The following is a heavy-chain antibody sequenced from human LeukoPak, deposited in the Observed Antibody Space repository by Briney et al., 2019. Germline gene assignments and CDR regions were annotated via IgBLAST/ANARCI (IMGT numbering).Heavy chain of an antibody. CDR1: GGSISNYY. CDR2: IYYSGST. V-gene: IGHV4-59*08. CDR3: ARAIAARRRVGWDYFDY. D-gene: IGHD6-6*01. Sequence: SETLSLTCTVSGGSISNYYWNWIRQPPGQGLEWIGHIYYSGSTNYNPSLKSRVTISVDTSKNQFSLKLSSVTAADTAVFYCARAIAARRRVGWDYFDYWGQGTLVTVSS. J-gene: IGHJ4*02.